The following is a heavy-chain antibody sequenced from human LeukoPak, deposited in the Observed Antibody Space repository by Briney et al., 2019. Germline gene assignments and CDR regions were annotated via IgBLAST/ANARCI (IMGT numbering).Heavy chain of an antibody. Sequence: GSSVKVSCKASGGTFSSHAISWVRQAPGQGLEWMGGIIPIFGTANYAQKFQGRVTITADKSTSTAYMELSSLRSEDTAVYYCAITYDSSGYYFNYWGQGTLVTVSS. D-gene: IGHD3-22*01. V-gene: IGHV1-69*06. CDR1: GGTFSSHA. CDR3: AITYDSSGYYFNY. J-gene: IGHJ4*02. CDR2: IIPIFGTA.